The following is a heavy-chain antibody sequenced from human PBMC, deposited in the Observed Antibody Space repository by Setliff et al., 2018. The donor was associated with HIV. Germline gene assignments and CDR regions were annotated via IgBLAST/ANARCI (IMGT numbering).Heavy chain of an antibody. Sequence: SETLSLTCIVSGGAISSRAYFWGWIRQPPGKGLEWIGSISSSGSFYYNPSLRSRVTISVDTSNNHFSLNLTSVTAADTALYYCASAATTWGRHSWFDPWGQETLVTVSS. J-gene: IGHJ5*02. CDR2: ISSSGSF. V-gene: IGHV4-39*02. CDR1: GGAISSRAYF. D-gene: IGHD4-4*01. CDR3: ASAATTWGRHSWFDP.